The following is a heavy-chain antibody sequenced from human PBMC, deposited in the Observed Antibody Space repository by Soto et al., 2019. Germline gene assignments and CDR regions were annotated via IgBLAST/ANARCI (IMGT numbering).Heavy chain of an antibody. CDR2: ISPGDSDI. CDR3: ARHEQFYYHYYGMDV. Sequence: GESLKISCKASGFSFTTYWIAWVRQVPGKGLGWVGIISPGDSDIRYSPSFQGQVTISADRSITTAYLQWSSLKASDTAIYYCARHEQFYYHYYGMDVWGQGTTVTVSS. V-gene: IGHV5-51*01. CDR1: GFSFTTYW. J-gene: IGHJ6*02.